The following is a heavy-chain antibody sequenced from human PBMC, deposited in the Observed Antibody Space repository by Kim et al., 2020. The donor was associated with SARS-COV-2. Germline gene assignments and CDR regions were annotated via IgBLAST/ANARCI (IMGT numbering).Heavy chain of an antibody. CDR2: IIPIFGTA. J-gene: IGHJ6*02. CDR1: GGTFSSYA. CDR3: ASGYCSSTSCYYPVDYDYYGMDV. Sequence: SVKVSCKASGGTFSSYAISWVRQAPGQGLEWMGGIIPIFGTANYAQKFQGRVTITADESTSTAYMELSSLRSEDTAVYYCASGYCSSTSCYYPVDYDYYGMDVWGQGTTVTVSS. V-gene: IGHV1-69*13. D-gene: IGHD2-2*01.